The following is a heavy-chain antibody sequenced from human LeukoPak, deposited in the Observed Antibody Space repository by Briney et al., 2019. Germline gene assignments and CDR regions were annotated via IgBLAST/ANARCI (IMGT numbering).Heavy chain of an antibody. D-gene: IGHD3-9*01. CDR1: DFSFRSHW. Sequence: GGSLRLSCATTDFSFRSHWMHWVRQAPGKGLVWVSRIIGDGNSISYADSVKGRFTISRDNAKNTLYLQMNSLRVEDTAVYYCARGHVTGSDRHWDYWGQGVLVTVSS. V-gene: IGHV3-74*01. CDR3: ARGHVTGSDRHWDY. J-gene: IGHJ4*02. CDR2: IIGDGNSI.